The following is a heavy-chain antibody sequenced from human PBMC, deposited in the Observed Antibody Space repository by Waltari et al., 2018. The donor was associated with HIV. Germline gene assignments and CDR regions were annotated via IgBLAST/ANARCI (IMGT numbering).Heavy chain of an antibody. CDR3: ATVDYYDSSGSLGY. CDR1: GYTLTELS. J-gene: IGHJ4*02. Sequence: QVQLVQSGAEVKKPGASVKVSCKVSGYTLTELSMHWVRQAPGKGLEWMGGFDPEDGETNDATKFQCRVTMTEDTSTDTAYMELSSLRSEDTAVYYCATVDYYDSSGSLGYWGQGTLVTVSS. D-gene: IGHD3-22*01. CDR2: FDPEDGET. V-gene: IGHV1-24*01.